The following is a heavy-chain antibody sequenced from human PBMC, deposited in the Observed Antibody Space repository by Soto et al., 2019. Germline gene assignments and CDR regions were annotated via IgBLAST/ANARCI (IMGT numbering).Heavy chain of an antibody. CDR2: IYYSGST. D-gene: IGHD2-15*01. J-gene: IGHJ6*03. CDR3: ARGYCSGGSCYSYYYYYMDV. Sequence: SETLSLTCTVPCGSITSYYWSWIRQPPGKGLEWIGYIYYSGSTNYNPSLKSRVTISVDTSKNQFSLKLSSVTAADTAVYYCARGYCSGGSCYSYYYYYMDVWGKGTTVTVS. CDR1: CGSITSYY. V-gene: IGHV4-59*01.